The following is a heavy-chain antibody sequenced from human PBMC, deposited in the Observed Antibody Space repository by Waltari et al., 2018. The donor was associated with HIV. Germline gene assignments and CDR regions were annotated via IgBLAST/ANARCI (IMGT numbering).Heavy chain of an antibody. CDR1: GFTFSRYA. D-gene: IGHD3-3*01. J-gene: IGHJ4*02. CDR3: ARGKNWSGYKFDY. CDR2: ISYDGSNK. V-gene: IGHV3-30*04. Sequence: QVQLVESGGGVVQPGRSLRLSCVASGFTFSRYAMHWVRQAPGKGLEWVAVISYDGSNKYYADSVKGRFTISRDNSKNTLYLQMNSLRVEDTAVYYCARGKNWSGYKFDYWGQGTLVTVSS.